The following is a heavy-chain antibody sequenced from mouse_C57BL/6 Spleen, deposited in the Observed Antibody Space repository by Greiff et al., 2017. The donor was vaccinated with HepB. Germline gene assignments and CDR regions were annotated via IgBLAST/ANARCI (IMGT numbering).Heavy chain of an antibody. CDR3: ARLLRTGYFDV. D-gene: IGHD1-1*01. V-gene: IGHV5-6*01. CDR2: ISSGGSYT. CDR1: GFTFSSYG. Sequence: EVKLMESGGDLVKPGGSLKLSCAASGFTFSSYGMSWVRQTPDKRLEWVATISSGGSYTYYPDSVKGRFTISRDNAKNTLYLQMSSLKSEDTAMYYCARLLRTGYFDVWGTGTTVTVSS. J-gene: IGHJ1*03.